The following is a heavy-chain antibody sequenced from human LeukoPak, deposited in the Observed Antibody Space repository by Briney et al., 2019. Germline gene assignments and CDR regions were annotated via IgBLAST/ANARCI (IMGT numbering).Heavy chain of an antibody. CDR2: IYTSGST. Sequence: SETLSLTCIVSGDSIRSYYWSWIRQAAGKGLECIGRIYTSGSTNYNPSLKSRVTMSIDTSKNQFSLKLSSVTAADTAVYYCARVKYSGYNDYWGQGTLVTVSS. V-gene: IGHV4-4*07. CDR3: ARVKYSGYNDY. J-gene: IGHJ4*02. D-gene: IGHD5-12*01. CDR1: GDSIRSYY.